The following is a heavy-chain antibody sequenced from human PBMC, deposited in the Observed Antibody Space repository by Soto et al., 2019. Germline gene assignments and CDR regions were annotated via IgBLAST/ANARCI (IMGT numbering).Heavy chain of an antibody. CDR3: AKGDYGDFYGNWFDP. V-gene: IGHV3-23*01. J-gene: IGHJ5*02. CDR1: GFTFSSHA. D-gene: IGHD4-17*01. CDR2: ISGSGGST. Sequence: GGSLRLSCAASGFTFSSHAMSWVRQAPGKGLEWVSGISGSGGSTYYADSVKGRFTISTDDSNNTLYLQMNSLRAEDTAVYYCAKGDYGDFYGNWFDPWGQGTLVTVSS.